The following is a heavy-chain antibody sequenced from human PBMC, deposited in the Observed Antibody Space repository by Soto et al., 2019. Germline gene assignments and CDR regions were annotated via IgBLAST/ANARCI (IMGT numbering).Heavy chain of an antibody. CDR1: GFTFTSYA. J-gene: IGHJ5*02. CDR2: ISGSGGNT. D-gene: IGHD2-15*01. Sequence: GGSLRLSCAASGFTFTSYAMSWVRQAPGKGLEWVSVISGSGGNTHYADSVKGRLTISRDNSKNTLYLQMNSPRAEDTAVYYCAKDLGGYCSGGSCYSGWFDPWGQGTLVTVSS. CDR3: AKDLGGYCSGGSCYSGWFDP. V-gene: IGHV3-23*01.